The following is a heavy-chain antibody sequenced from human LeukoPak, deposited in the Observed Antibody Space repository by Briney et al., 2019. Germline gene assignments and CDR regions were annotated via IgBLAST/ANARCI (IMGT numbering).Heavy chain of an antibody. V-gene: IGHV4-34*01. CDR1: GGSFSGYY. D-gene: IGHD3-10*01. CDR2: INHSGST. CDR3: ARGGTDGLLWFGESPDWFDP. Sequence: KPSETLSLTCAVYGGSFSGYYWSWIRQPPGKGLEWIGEINHSGSTNYNPSLKSRVTISVDTSKNQFSLKLSSVTAADTAVYYCARGGTDGLLWFGESPDWFDPWGQGTLVTVSS. J-gene: IGHJ5*02.